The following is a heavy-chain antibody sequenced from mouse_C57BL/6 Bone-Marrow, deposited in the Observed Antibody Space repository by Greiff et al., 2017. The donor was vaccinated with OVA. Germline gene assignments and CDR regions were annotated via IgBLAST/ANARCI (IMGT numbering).Heavy chain of an antibody. V-gene: IGHV1-72*01. D-gene: IGHD1-1*01. CDR2: IDPNSGGT. J-gene: IGHJ4*01. CDR1: GYTFTSYW. Sequence: QVHVMQPGAELVKPGASVKLSCKASGYTFTSYWMHWVKQRPGRGLEWIGRIDPNSGGTKSNEKFKSKATLTVDKPSSTAYMQLSSLTTEDSAVEYCARKLLTTVLEVWGQGASVTVSS. CDR3: ARKLLTTVLEV.